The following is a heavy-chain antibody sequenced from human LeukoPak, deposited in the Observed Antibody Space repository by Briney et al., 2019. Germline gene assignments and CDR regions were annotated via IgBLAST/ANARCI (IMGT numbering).Heavy chain of an antibody. Sequence: RTGGSLRLSCAASGFTFSSYAMSWVRQAPGKGLEWVSDITGSGDDTDYADFVKGRFTVSRDNSRNTLYLQINSLRAEDTAVYYCAKNGAYSGYDYIDYWGQGTLVTVSS. CDR3: AKNGAYSGYDYIDY. D-gene: IGHD5-12*01. J-gene: IGHJ4*02. V-gene: IGHV3-23*01. CDR1: GFTFSSYA. CDR2: ITGSGDDT.